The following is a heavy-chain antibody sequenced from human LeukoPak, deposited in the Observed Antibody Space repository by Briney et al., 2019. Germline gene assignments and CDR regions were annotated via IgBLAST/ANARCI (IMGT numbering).Heavy chain of an antibody. J-gene: IGHJ4*02. D-gene: IGHD4-11*01. V-gene: IGHV3-30*03. CDR2: ISYDGSNK. CDR3: ARVQEYSNGSY. CDR1: GFTFSSYG. Sequence: GGSLRLSCAASGFTFSSYGMHWVRQAPGKGLEWVAVISYDGSNKYYADSVKGRFTISRDNSKNTQYLQMNSLRAEDTAVYYCARVQEYSNGSYWGQGILVTVSS.